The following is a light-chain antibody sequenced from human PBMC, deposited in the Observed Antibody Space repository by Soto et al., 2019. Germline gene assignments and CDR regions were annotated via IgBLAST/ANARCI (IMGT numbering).Light chain of an antibody. J-gene: IGKJ2*01. CDR3: QQSYSTPYT. V-gene: IGKV1-39*01. Sequence: DIQLTQSPSSLSASVGDRVTITCRTSQSSSSYLNWYQQKLGKTPKLLIYAASSLQTGVPSRFSGSGSGTDFSLTISSLQPEDFATYYCQQSYSTPYTFGQGTKVDIK. CDR1: QSSSSY. CDR2: AAS.